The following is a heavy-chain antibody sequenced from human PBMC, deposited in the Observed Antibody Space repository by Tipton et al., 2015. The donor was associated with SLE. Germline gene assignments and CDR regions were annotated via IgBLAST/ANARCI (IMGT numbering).Heavy chain of an antibody. V-gene: IGHV1-18*01. CDR3: AREGGYYDSSGYYAH. D-gene: IGHD3-22*01. CDR1: GYTFASFG. Sequence: QVQLVQSGAEVKKPGASVKVSCKASGYTFASFGVSWVRQAPGQGLEWPGWISTYNGNTNYAQKVQGRVTMTTDTSTSTAYMELRSLTSDDTAVYYCAREGGYYDSSGYYAHWGQGTLVTVSS. J-gene: IGHJ4*02. CDR2: ISTYNGNT.